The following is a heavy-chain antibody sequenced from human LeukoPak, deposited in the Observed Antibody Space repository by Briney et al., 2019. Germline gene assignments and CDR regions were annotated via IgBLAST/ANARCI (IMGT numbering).Heavy chain of an antibody. D-gene: IGHD5-24*01. CDR1: GYSISSGYY. CDR2: IYHSGST. J-gene: IGHJ4*02. V-gene: IGHV4-38-2*02. Sequence: SETLSLTCTVSGYSISSGYYWGWIRQPPGKGLEWIGSIYHSGSTYYNPSLKSRVTISVDTSKNQFSLKLSSVTAADTAVYYCAGTRDGYNSGYDYWGQGTLVTVSS. CDR3: AGTRDGYNSGYDY.